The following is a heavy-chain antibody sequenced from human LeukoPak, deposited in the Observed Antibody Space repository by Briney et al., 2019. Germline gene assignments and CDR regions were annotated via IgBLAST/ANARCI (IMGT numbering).Heavy chain of an antibody. CDR3: ARGSYYYYYDSSGYEGTGFDY. V-gene: IGHV4-4*07. J-gene: IGHJ4*02. CDR1: GGSIRSYY. CDR2: IHTSGST. D-gene: IGHD3-22*01. Sequence: SETLSLTCTVSGGSIRSYYWSWIRQPAGKALEWIGRIHTSGSTNNNPSLKSRVTMSVDTSKNQFSLKLSSVTAADTAVYYCARGSYYYYYDSSGYEGTGFDYWGQGTLVTVSS.